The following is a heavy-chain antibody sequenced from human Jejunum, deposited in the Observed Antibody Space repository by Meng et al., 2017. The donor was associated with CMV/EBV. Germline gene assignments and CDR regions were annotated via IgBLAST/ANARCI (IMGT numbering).Heavy chain of an antibody. CDR3: TTGRAH. J-gene: IGHJ4*02. CDR1: GFTFSSYA. CDR2: IKAKSDGGTT. Sequence: VQWLESGGGLVQPGGSRRLSGAASGFTFSSYAMSWVRQAPGKGLEWVGRIKAKSDGGTTEYPAPVKGRFTISRDDSKNTLFLQMNSLKTEDTAVYYCTTGRAHWGQGTLVTASS. V-gene: IGHV3-15*01.